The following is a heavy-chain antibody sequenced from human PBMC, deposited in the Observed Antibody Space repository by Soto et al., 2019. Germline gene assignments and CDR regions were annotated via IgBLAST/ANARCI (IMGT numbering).Heavy chain of an antibody. J-gene: IGHJ4*01. CDR3: ATDEYAAYAF. Sequence: ASVKVSCKPFGYTFTAYYIHWVRQAPGQGLECVGWVDPRSGATNYAQRFQGRVVMTRDMSVHTVYMELSGLTSDDTAIYYCATDEYAAYAFWGQGTLLTLSS. CDR1: GYTFTAYY. CDR2: VDPRSGAT. D-gene: IGHD2-15*01. V-gene: IGHV1-2*02.